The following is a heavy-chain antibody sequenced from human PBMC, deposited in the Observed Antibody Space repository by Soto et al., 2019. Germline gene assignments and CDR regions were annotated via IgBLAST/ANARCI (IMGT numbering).Heavy chain of an antibody. J-gene: IGHJ4*02. V-gene: IGHV4-39*01. Sequence: SETLSLTCTVSGGSISSSSYYWGWIRQPPGKGPEWIGSIYYSGSTYYNPSLKSRVTISVDTSKNQFSLKLSSVTAADTAVYYCARRQSSSWYGLWGQGTLVTVSS. CDR2: IYYSGST. CDR1: GGSISSSSYY. CDR3: ARRQSSSWYGL. D-gene: IGHD6-13*01.